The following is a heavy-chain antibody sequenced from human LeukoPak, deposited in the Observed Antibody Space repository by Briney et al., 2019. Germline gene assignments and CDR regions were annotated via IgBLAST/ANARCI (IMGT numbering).Heavy chain of an antibody. CDR1: GFTFSSYG. J-gene: IGHJ4*02. CDR2: ISGSGGNT. CDR3: AKERSASYYYDSSGYSNYNFDY. D-gene: IGHD3-22*01. V-gene: IGHV3-23*01. Sequence: GRSLRLSCAASGFTFSSYGMHWVRQAPGKGLEWISVISGSGGNTNYADSVKGRFTISRDNSKNTLYLQMNSLRAEDTAVYYCAKERSASYYYDSSGYSNYNFDYWGQGTLVTISS.